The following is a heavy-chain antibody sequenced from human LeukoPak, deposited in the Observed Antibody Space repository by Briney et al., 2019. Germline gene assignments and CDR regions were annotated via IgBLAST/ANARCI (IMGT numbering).Heavy chain of an antibody. D-gene: IGHD3-10*01. V-gene: IGHV4-34*01. Sequence: PSETLSLTCAVYGGSFSGYYWSWIRRPPGKGLEWIGEINHSGSTNYNPSLKSRVTISVDTSKNQFSLKLSSVTAADTAVYYCARTLWFGELLPSPFDYWGQGTLVTVSS. J-gene: IGHJ4*02. CDR1: GGSFSGYY. CDR3: ARTLWFGELLPSPFDY. CDR2: INHSGST.